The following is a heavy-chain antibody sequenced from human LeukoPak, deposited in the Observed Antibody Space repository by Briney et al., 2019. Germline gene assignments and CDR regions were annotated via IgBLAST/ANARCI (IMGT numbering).Heavy chain of an antibody. CDR3: ARVLTIFGVVTKALDY. Sequence: SETLSLTCTVSGGSISSYYWSWIRQPPGKGLEWIGYIYYSGSTNYNPSLKSRVTISVDTSKNQFSLKLSSVTAADTAVYYCARVLTIFGVVTKALDYWGQGTLVTVPP. J-gene: IGHJ4*02. CDR1: GGSISSYY. V-gene: IGHV4-59*01. CDR2: IYYSGST. D-gene: IGHD3-3*01.